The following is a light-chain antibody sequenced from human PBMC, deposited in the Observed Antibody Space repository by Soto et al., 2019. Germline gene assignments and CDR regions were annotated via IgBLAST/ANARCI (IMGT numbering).Light chain of an antibody. CDR3: HQCYSSRT. V-gene: IGKV3-20*01. CDR1: QSVSSSH. Sequence: EIVLSQSPGNLSLSHTEGATLSCRASQSVSSSHLAWYQQKPGQVPRLFIYGASRRATGIPDRFTGSGSGTDFTLTICRLEPEDFAVYYCHQCYSSRTFGQGAKVDI. CDR2: GAS. J-gene: IGKJ1*01.